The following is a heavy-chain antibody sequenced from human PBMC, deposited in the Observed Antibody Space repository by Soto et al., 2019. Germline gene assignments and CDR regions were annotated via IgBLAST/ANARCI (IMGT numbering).Heavy chain of an antibody. D-gene: IGHD3-10*01. CDR3: ARDSGDWRFGVNP. Sequence: SVKVSCKASGGTFSSYTISWVRQAPGQGLEWMGRIIPILGIANYAQKFQGRVTITADKSTSTAYMELSSLRSEDTAVYYCARDSGDWRFGVNPWGQGTLVTVSS. J-gene: IGHJ5*02. CDR2: IIPILGIA. V-gene: IGHV1-69*04. CDR1: GGTFSSYT.